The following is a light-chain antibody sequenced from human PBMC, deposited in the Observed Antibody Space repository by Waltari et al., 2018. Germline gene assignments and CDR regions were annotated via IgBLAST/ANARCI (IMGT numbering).Light chain of an antibody. J-gene: IGLJ3*02. CDR2: ATT. CDR1: PGTVTRGHY. V-gene: IGLV7-46*01. Sequence: QAVVTQVPSLTVSPGGTVPLTCGSSPGTVTRGHYPYWFQQKPGQAPRTRIDATTNNPSWTPARFSGSLRGGKAALTLSGAQPEDEAEYFCLLSYSGNWVFGGGTKLTVL. CDR3: LLSYSGNWV.